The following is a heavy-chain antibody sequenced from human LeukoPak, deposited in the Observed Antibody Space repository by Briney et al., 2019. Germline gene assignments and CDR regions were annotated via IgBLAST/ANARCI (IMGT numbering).Heavy chain of an antibody. J-gene: IGHJ4*02. CDR2: ISSSSSTI. CDR1: GFNFSSYS. CDR3: ARDGGSGWSSAFLDH. D-gene: IGHD6-19*01. Sequence: GGSLRLSCVASGFNFSSYSMNWVRQAPGKGLEWVSYISSSSSTIYYADSVKGRFTISRDNSKNTLYLQMNSLRAEDTAVYYCARDGGSGWSSAFLDHWGQGTLVTVSS. V-gene: IGHV3-48*01.